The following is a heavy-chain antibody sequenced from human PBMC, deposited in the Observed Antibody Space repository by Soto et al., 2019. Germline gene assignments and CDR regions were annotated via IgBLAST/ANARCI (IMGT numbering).Heavy chain of an antibody. J-gene: IGHJ4*02. D-gene: IGHD6-13*01. V-gene: IGHV1-18*01. CDR3: AREAYSSSWYTGGY. Sequence: ASVKVSCKASGYTFTSYGISWVRQAPGQGLEWMGWISAYNGNTNYAQKLQGRVTMTTDTSTSTAYMELRSLRSDDTAVYYCAREAYSSSWYTGGYWGQGTLVTVSS. CDR2: ISAYNGNT. CDR1: GYTFTSYG.